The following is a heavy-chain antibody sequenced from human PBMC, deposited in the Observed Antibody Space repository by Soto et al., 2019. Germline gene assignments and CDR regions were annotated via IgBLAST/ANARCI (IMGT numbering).Heavy chain of an antibody. J-gene: IGHJ3*02. CDR2: IYYSGST. Sequence: SETLSLTCTVSGGSISSGGYYWSWIRQHPGNGLEWIGYIYYSGSTYYNPSLKSRVTISADTSKNQFSLKLSSVTAADTAVYYCARASYSSADAFDIWGQGTMVTVSS. V-gene: IGHV4-31*03. CDR3: ARASYSSADAFDI. CDR1: GGSISSGGYY. D-gene: IGHD2-15*01.